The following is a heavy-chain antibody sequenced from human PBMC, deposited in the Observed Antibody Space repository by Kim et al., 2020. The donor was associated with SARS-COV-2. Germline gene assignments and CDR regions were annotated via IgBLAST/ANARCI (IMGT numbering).Heavy chain of an antibody. CDR2: IYSGGST. CDR1: GFTVSSNY. CDR3: AGVLERELLDYYFDY. J-gene: IGHJ4*02. Sequence: GGSLKLSCAASGFTVSSNYMSWVRQAPGKGLEWVSVIYSGGSTYYADSVKGRFTISRDNSKNTLYLQMNSLRAEDTAVYYCAGVLERELLDYYFDYWGQGTLVTVSS. V-gene: IGHV3-53*01. D-gene: IGHD1-26*01.